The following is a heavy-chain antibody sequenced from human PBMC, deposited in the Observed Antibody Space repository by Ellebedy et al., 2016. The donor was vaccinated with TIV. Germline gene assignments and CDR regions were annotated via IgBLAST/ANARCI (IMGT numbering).Heavy chain of an antibody. D-gene: IGHD2-8*01. Sequence: KVSCKGSGHTFTSYWIGWVRQMPGKGLEWVGIIFPGDSDTRYSPSFEGQVTISADKSISTADLQWSSLKASDTAMYYCATLPVGVYYFDYWGQGTLVTVSS. CDR2: IFPGDSDT. CDR3: ATLPVGVYYFDY. CDR1: GHTFTSYW. V-gene: IGHV5-51*01. J-gene: IGHJ4*02.